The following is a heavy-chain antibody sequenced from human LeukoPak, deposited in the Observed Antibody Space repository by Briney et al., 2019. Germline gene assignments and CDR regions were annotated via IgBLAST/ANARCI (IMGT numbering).Heavy chain of an antibody. V-gene: IGHV4-59*01. Sequence: SETLSLTCTVSGGSISSYYWSWIRQPPGKGLEWIGYFYYSGSTNYNPSLKSRVTISVDTSKNQFSLKLSSVTAADTAVYYCARWRAYYYGSGSYYNVAYWFDPWGQGTLVTVSS. CDR3: ARWRAYYYGSGSYYNVAYWFDP. D-gene: IGHD3-10*01. J-gene: IGHJ5*02. CDR1: GGSISSYY. CDR2: FYYSGST.